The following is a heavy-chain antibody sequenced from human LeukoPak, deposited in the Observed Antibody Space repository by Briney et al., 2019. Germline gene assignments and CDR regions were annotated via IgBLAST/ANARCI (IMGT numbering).Heavy chain of an antibody. CDR2: IHYSGST. J-gene: IGHJ4*02. CDR1: GGSISSGDSF. CDR3: ARSGGIRGHYFDY. V-gene: IGHV4-30-4*08. D-gene: IGHD3-10*01. Sequence: SETLSLACTVSGGSISSGDSFWSWIRQPPGRGLEWIAYIHYSGSTYYNPSLKSRVSISTDTSKNQFSLKLSSVPAADTAVFYCARSGGIRGHYFDYWGQGILVTVSS.